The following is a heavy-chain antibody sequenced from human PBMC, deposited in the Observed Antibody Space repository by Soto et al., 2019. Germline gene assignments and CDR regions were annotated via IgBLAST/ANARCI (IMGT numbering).Heavy chain of an antibody. CDR1: GGSVNSGNYY. D-gene: IGHD1-1*01. CDR2: MSHSGGT. V-gene: IGHV4-34*01. CDR3: ARVERGTATTVVDAFDI. Sequence: QVQLQQWGAGLLKPSETLSLTCAVLGGSVNSGNYYWSWIRQPPGKGLEWIGEMSHSGGTHFNPSLKSRVTISVDTSKNLFSLKMSSVTAADTALYYCARVERGTATTVVDAFDIWGPGTMVTVSS. J-gene: IGHJ3*02.